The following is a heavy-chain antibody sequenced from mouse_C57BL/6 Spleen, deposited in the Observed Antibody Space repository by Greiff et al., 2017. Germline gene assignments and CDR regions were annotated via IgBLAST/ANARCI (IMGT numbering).Heavy chain of an antibody. CDR1: GYTFTSYW. CDR2: IYPGSGST. D-gene: IGHD1-1*01. J-gene: IGHJ4*01. V-gene: IGHV1-55*01. CDR3: ARFTTVVGYAMDY. Sequence: VKLQQPGAELVKPGASVKMSCKASGYTFTSYWITWVTQRPGQGLEGIGDIYPGSGSTNYNEKFKSKATLTVDTSSSTAYMQLSSLTSEDSAVYYCARFTTVVGYAMDYWGQGTSVTVSS.